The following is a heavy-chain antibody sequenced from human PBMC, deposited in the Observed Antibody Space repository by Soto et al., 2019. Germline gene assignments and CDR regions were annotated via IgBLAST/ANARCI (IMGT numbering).Heavy chain of an antibody. Sequence: QVQLVQSGAEVKKPGSSVKVSCKASGGTFSSYTISWVRQAPGQGLESMGRIIPILGIANYAQKLQGRVTTTADKSTSTAYMELSSLRSEDTAVYYCARDYGDYAFGYWGQGTLVTVSS. D-gene: IGHD4-17*01. J-gene: IGHJ4*02. CDR2: IIPILGIA. V-gene: IGHV1-69*08. CDR1: GGTFSSYT. CDR3: ARDYGDYAFGY.